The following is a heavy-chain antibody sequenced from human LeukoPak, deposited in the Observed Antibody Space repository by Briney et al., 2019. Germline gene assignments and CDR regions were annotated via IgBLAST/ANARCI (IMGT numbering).Heavy chain of an antibody. J-gene: IGHJ4*02. CDR3: ARVASRRYYGSGSYRVDY. CDR1: GGSFSGYY. D-gene: IGHD3-10*01. CDR2: INHSGST. V-gene: IGHV4-34*01. Sequence: PSETLSLTCAVYGGSFSGYYWSWIRQPPGKGLEWIGEINHSGSTNYNPPLKSRVTISVDTSKNQFSLKLSSVTAADTAVYYCARVASRRYYGSGSYRVDYWGQGTLVTVSS.